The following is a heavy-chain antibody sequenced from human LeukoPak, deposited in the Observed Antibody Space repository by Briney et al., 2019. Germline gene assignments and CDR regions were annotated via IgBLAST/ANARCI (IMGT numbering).Heavy chain of an antibody. CDR2: ISYDGDNT. CDR1: GFTLSTYV. V-gene: IGHV3-30*01. J-gene: IGHJ4*02. D-gene: IGHD4-17*01. Sequence: GRSLGLSCAASGFTLSTYVMHWVRQAPGKGLEWVAYISYDGDNTYYADSVKGRFTISRDNSKNTLYLLVNSLTVEDTAVYYCARGDYEVYWGQGTLVTVSS. CDR3: ARGDYEVY.